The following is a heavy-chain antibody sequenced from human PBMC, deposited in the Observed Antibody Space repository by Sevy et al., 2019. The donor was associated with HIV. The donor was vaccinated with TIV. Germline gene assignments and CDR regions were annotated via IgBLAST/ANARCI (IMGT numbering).Heavy chain of an antibody. CDR1: GFTFSSYA. CDR3: AKAYFDWLLSDYFDY. V-gene: IGHV3-23*01. J-gene: IGHJ4*02. D-gene: IGHD3-9*01. CDR2: ISGSGGST. Sequence: GGSLRLSCAASGFTFSSYAMSWVRQAPGKGLEWVSAISGSGGSTYYADSVKGRFTISRDNSKNTLYLQMNSLRAEDMAVYYCAKAYFDWLLSDYFDYWGQGTLVTVSS.